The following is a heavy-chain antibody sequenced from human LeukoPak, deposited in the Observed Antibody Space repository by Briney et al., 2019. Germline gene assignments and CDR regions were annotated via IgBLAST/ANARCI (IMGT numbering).Heavy chain of an antibody. CDR2: ISYDGSNK. Sequence: GGSLRLSCAASGFTFSSYAMHWVRQAPGKGLEWVAVISYDGSNKYYADSVEGRFTISRDNSKNTLYLQMNSLRAEDTAVYYCARGVRSSGYYYPGYFDYWGQGTLVTVSS. V-gene: IGHV3-30*01. D-gene: IGHD3-22*01. J-gene: IGHJ4*02. CDR3: ARGVRSSGYYYPGYFDY. CDR1: GFTFSSYA.